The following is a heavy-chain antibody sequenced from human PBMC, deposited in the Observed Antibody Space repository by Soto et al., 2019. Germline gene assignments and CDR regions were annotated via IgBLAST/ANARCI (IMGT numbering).Heavy chain of an antibody. CDR2: MNPNSGNT. CDR1: GYSFTSYD. D-gene: IGHD3-22*01. J-gene: IGHJ6*02. V-gene: IGHV1-8*01. Sequence: QVQLVQSGAEVKKSGASVKVSCKASGYSFTSYDINWVRQATGQGLEWMGWMNPNSGNTGYAQKFQDRVTMTRDTSVNTAYLEPSSLRSEDTAVYYCASPPYHYDSSGYVFGMDVWGQGTTVTVSS. CDR3: ASPPYHYDSSGYVFGMDV.